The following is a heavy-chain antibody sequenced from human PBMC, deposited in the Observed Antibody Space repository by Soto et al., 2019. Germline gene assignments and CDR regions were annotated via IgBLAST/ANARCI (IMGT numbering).Heavy chain of an antibody. V-gene: IGHV3-53*01. D-gene: IGHD1-1*01. CDR2: LYDVDGS. CDR1: GLTISGQKY. CDR3: ATWHEREHAYDV. Sequence: DVQLVESGGGLIQPGESRRLSCAAFGLTISGQKYVAWVRQAPGKGLEWVSGLYDVDGSFYADSVRGRFTTSSDSSKTTVYLQMNDLRPDDTAVYYCATWHEREHAYDVWGQGTTVTVSS. J-gene: IGHJ3*01.